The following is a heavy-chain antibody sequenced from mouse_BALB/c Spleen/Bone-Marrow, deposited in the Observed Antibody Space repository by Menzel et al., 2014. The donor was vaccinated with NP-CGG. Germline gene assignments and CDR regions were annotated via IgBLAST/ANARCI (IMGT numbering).Heavy chain of an antibody. CDR3: ARSDGYRALDY. Sequence: VNVVESGPELVKPGASVRISCKASGYAFSNSWMNWVKQRPGQGLEWIGRIYPGDGDTYYNGKFKGKATLTADKSSSTAYMQLSSLTSVDSAVYFCARSDGYRALDYWGQGTSVTVSS. V-gene: IGHV1-82*01. CDR1: GYAFSNSW. D-gene: IGHD2-3*01. J-gene: IGHJ4*01. CDR2: IYPGDGDT.